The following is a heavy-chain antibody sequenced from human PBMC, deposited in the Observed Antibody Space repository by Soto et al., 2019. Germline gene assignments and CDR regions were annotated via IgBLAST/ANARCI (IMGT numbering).Heavy chain of an antibody. CDR2: IYYSGST. J-gene: IGHJ5*02. Sequence: PSETLSLTCTVSGGSISSSSYYWGWIRQPPGKGLEWIGSIYYSGSTYYNPSLKSRVTISVDTSKNQFSLKLSSVAAADTAVYYCARVAVAGTRWFDPWGQGTLVTVSS. V-gene: IGHV4-39*01. CDR3: ARVAVAGTRWFDP. D-gene: IGHD6-19*01. CDR1: GGSISSSSYY.